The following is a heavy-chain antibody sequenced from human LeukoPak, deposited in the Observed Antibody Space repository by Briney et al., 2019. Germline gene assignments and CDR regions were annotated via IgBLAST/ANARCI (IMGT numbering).Heavy chain of an antibody. D-gene: IGHD2-15*01. Sequence: GGSLRRSCAASGFTFSSYEMNWVRQAPGKGLEWVSYISSSGTTIYYADSVKGRFTISRDNAKNSLYLQMNSLRAEDTAVYYCARVGVVVAATGNLWFDPWGQGTLVTASS. V-gene: IGHV3-48*03. J-gene: IGHJ5*02. CDR2: ISSSGTTI. CDR3: ARVGVVVAATGNLWFDP. CDR1: GFTFSSYE.